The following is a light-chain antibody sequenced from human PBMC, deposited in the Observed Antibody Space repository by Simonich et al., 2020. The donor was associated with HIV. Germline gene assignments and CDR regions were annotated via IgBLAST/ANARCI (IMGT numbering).Light chain of an antibody. Sequence: DIVMTQSPDSLGVSLGERATINCKSSQSVLYSFNNKNYIAWYQQKPGQPPKLLIYWAYTRESGVPDRFSGSGSGTDFTLTISSLQAEDVAVYYCQQYYSTPITFGQGTRLEIK. J-gene: IGKJ5*01. V-gene: IGKV4-1*01. CDR1: QSVLYSFNNKNY. CDR3: QQYYSTPIT. CDR2: WAY.